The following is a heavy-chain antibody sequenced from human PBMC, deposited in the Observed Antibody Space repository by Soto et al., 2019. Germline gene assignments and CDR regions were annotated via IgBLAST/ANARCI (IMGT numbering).Heavy chain of an antibody. CDR3: ARENDFLTAYCFDY. CDR1: GYTFSTYA. Sequence: GASVKVSCKASGYTFSTYAILWVRQAPGQRLEWMGWINAGNGNTKYSQKFQGRLTITRDTSASIAYMELSSLRSEDTAVYYCARENDFLTAYCFDYWGQGTLVTVSS. D-gene: IGHD3-9*01. J-gene: IGHJ4*02. CDR2: INAGNGNT. V-gene: IGHV1-3*01.